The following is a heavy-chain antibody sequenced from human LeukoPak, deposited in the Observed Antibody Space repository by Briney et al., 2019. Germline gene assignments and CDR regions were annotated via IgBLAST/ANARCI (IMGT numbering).Heavy chain of an antibody. V-gene: IGHV1-8*01. D-gene: IGHD3-3*01. CDR1: GYTFTSYD. J-gene: IGHJ4*02. CDR3: ARAPRPLTYYDFWSGYYHFDY. Sequence: ASVKVSCKASGYTFTSYDINWVRQATGQGLEWMGWMNPNSGNTGYAQKLQGRVTRTRNTSISTAYMELSSLRSEDTAVYYCARAPRPLTYYDFWSGYYHFDYWGQGTLVTVSS. CDR2: MNPNSGNT.